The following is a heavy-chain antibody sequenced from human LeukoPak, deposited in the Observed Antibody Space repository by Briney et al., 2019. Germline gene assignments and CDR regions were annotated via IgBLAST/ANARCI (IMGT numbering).Heavy chain of an antibody. V-gene: IGHV1-69*05. CDR3: ASGVQEGLLEAPGY. Sequence: GASVKVSCKASGGTFSSYAISWVRQAPGQGLEWMGGIIPIFGTANYAQKFQGRVTVTTDESTSTAYMELSSLRSEDTAVYYCASGVQEGLLEAPGYWGQGTLVTVSS. J-gene: IGHJ4*02. CDR1: GGTFSSYA. CDR2: IIPIFGTA. D-gene: IGHD1-1*01.